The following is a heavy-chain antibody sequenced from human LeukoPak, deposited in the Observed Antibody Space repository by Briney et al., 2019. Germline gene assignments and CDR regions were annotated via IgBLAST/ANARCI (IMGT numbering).Heavy chain of an antibody. CDR1: GGTFSSDA. V-gene: IGHV1-69*05. J-gene: IGHJ4*02. CDR2: IIPIFGTA. Sequence: SVRVSCKASGGTFSSDAISWVRQAPGQGLEWMGGIIPIFGTANYAQKFQGRVTITTDESTSTAYMELSSLRSEDTAVYYCASSSNWNYIMAYWGQGTLVTVSS. D-gene: IGHD1-7*01. CDR3: ASSSNWNYIMAY.